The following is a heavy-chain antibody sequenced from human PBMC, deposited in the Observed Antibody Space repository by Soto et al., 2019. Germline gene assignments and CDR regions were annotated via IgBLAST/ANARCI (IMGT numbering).Heavy chain of an antibody. D-gene: IGHD4-17*01. Sequence: PGGSLRLFCAASGFTFSGYAMTWVRQSPGKGLEWVSGVSGTGGSAYYADSVKGRFTISRDKSTNTLYLHMNSLRAEDTAVYYCARGSAYSDYDLEYWGQGTLVTVSS. CDR2: VSGTGGSA. J-gene: IGHJ4*02. V-gene: IGHV3-23*01. CDR1: GFTFSGYA. CDR3: ARGSAYSDYDLEY.